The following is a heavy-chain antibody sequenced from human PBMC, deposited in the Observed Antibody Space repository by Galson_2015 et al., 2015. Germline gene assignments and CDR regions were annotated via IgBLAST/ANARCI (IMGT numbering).Heavy chain of an antibody. CDR1: GFTFSGSA. CDR2: IRSKANSYAT. Sequence: SLRLSCAASGFTFSGSAVHWVRQASRKGLEWVGRIRSKANSYATAYAASVKGRFTISRDDSKNTAYLQMNSLKTEDTAVYYCTREGIAVAALMDVWGQGTTVTVSS. D-gene: IGHD6-19*01. CDR3: TREGIAVAALMDV. V-gene: IGHV3-73*01. J-gene: IGHJ6*02.